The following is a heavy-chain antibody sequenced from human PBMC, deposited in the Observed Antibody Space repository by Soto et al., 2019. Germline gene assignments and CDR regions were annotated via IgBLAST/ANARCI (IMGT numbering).Heavy chain of an antibody. J-gene: IGHJ6*02. Sequence: GASVEVSCKASGGTFSSYAISWVRQAPGQGLERMVGIIPIFGTANYAQKLQGRVTITADESTSTAYMELSSLRSEDTAVYYCARCIEENGSSVKSYYYYGMDVWGQGTTVTVSS. CDR1: GGTFSSYA. CDR3: ARCIEENGSSVKSYYYYGMDV. V-gene: IGHV1-69*13. D-gene: IGHD3-22*01. CDR2: IIPIFGTA.